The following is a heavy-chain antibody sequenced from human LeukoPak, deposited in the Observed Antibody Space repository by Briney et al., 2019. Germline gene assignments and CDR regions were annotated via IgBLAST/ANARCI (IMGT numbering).Heavy chain of an antibody. J-gene: IGHJ4*02. V-gene: IGHV3-53*01. CDR2: ICSGGST. Sequence: GRSLRLSCAASGFTFSSYAMSWVRQAPGKGLEWVSVICSGGSTYYADSVKGRFTISRDNSKNTLYLQMNSLRAEDTAVYYCARALYGFSFGYYFDYWGQGTLVTVSS. D-gene: IGHD3-10*01. CDR3: ARALYGFSFGYYFDY. CDR1: GFTFSSYA.